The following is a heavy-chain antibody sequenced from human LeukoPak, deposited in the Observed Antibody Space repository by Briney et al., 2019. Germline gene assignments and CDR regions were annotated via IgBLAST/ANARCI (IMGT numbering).Heavy chain of an antibody. V-gene: IGHV3-21*01. CDR3: ARESTDSSGYYSAAVDY. CDR2: ISSSSSYI. J-gene: IGHJ4*02. CDR1: GFTFSSFS. Sequence: GGSLRLSCAASGFTFSSFSMNWVRQAPGKGLEWVSSISSSSSYIYYADSVKGRFTISRDNAKNSLYLQMNSLRAEDTAVYYCARESTDSSGYYSAAVDYWGQGTLVTVSS. D-gene: IGHD3-22*01.